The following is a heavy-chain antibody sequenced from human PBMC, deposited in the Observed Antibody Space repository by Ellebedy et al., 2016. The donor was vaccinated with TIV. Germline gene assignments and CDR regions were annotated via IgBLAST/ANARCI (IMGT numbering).Heavy chain of an antibody. J-gene: IGHJ3*02. V-gene: IGHV4-30-4*01. CDR2: IYYSGST. CDR1: GGSISSGDYY. D-gene: IGHD3-10*01. Sequence: SETLSLXXTVSGGSISSGDYYWSWIRQPPGKGLEWIGYIYYSGSTYYNPSLKSRVTISVETSKNQFSLKLSSVTAADTAVYYCARTSYSGTGGAFDIWGQGTMVTVSS. CDR3: ARTSYSGTGGAFDI.